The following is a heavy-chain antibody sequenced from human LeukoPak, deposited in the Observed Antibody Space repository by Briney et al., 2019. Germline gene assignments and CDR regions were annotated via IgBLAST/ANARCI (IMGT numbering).Heavy chain of an antibody. D-gene: IGHD1-26*01. Sequence: GESLKISCKGSGYSFTSYWIGWVRQMPGKGLEWMGIVYPGDSDTRYSPSFQGQVTISADKSISTAYLQWNSLKASDTAMYYCARHRIVGATGVDYWGQGTLVTVSS. J-gene: IGHJ4*02. CDR3: ARHRIVGATGVDY. V-gene: IGHV5-51*01. CDR2: VYPGDSDT. CDR1: GYSFTSYW.